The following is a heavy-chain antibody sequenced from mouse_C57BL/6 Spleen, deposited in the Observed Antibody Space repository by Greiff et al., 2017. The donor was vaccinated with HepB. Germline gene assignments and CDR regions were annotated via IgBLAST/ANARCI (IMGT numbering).Heavy chain of an antibody. J-gene: IGHJ4*01. CDR1: GYTFTSYW. Sequence: QVQLQQPGAELVMPGASVKLSCKASGYTFTSYWMHWVKQRPGQGLEWIGEIDPSDSYTNYNQKFKGKSTLTVDKSSSTAYMQLSSLTSEDSAVYYCARGREGYDSPLYAMDYWGQGTSVTVSS. D-gene: IGHD2-4*01. V-gene: IGHV1-69*01. CDR3: ARGREGYDSPLYAMDY. CDR2: IDPSDSYT.